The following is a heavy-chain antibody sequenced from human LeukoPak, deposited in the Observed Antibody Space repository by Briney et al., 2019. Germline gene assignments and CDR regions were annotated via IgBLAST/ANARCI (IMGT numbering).Heavy chain of an antibody. CDR2: ISSSGDYT. D-gene: IGHD6-13*01. Sequence: GGSLRLSCAASGFPFSGFYMTWIRQAPGKGPEWLSDISSSGDYTDYADSVEGRFTISRDNSKNTLYLQMNSLRAEDTAVYYCARDKFISSSWYYFDYWGQGTLVTVSS. J-gene: IGHJ4*02. CDR3: ARDKFISSSWYYFDY. CDR1: GFPFSGFY. V-gene: IGHV3-11*06.